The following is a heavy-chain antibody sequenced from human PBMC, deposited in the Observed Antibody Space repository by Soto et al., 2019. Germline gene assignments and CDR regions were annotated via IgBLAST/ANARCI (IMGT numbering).Heavy chain of an antibody. CDR1: GGTFSSYA. CDR3: ASLVVVPENAGGWFDP. D-gene: IGHD2-2*01. J-gene: IGHJ5*02. CDR2: IIPIFGTA. V-gene: IGHV1-69*01. Sequence: QVQLVQSGAEVKKPGSSVKVSCKASGGTFSSYAISWVRQAPGQGLEWMGGIIPIFGTANYAQKFQGRVTITADESTSTAYMELSSLRSEDTAVYYRASLVVVPENAGGWFDPWGQGTLVTVSS.